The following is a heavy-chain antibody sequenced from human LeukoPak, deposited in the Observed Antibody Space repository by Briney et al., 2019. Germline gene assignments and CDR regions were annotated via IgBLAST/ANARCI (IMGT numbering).Heavy chain of an antibody. Sequence: GGSLRLSCAASGFTFSNYAMHWVRQAPGKGLEWVALISYDGSNKYYADSVKGRFTISRDNSKNTLYLQMNSLRAEDTAVYYCAKTGPIRVVVVAATGPTYYFDYWGQGTLVTVSS. D-gene: IGHD2-15*01. J-gene: IGHJ4*02. CDR1: GFTFSNYA. CDR3: AKTGPIRVVVVAATGPTYYFDY. CDR2: ISYDGSNK. V-gene: IGHV3-30*18.